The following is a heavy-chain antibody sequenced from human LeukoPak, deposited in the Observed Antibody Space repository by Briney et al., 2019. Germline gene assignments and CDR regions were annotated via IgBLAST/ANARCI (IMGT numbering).Heavy chain of an antibody. Sequence: PSETLSLTCTVSGYSISSGYYWGWIRQPPGKGLEWIGSIYHSGSTYYNPSLKSRITISVDTSKNQFSLKLSSVTAADTAVYYCARVNLLGYCTHGICPGEGLPFDYWGQGTLVTVSS. V-gene: IGHV4-38-2*02. D-gene: IGHD2-8*01. CDR1: GYSISSGYY. CDR3: ARVNLLGYCTHGICPGEGLPFDY. CDR2: IYHSGST. J-gene: IGHJ4*02.